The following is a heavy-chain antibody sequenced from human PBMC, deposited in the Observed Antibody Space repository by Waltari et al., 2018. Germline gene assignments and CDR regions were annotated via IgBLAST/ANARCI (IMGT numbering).Heavy chain of an antibody. CDR1: GGSFSGYY. CDR2: INHSGST. Sequence: QVQLQQWGAGLLKPSETLSLTCAVYGGSFSGYYWSWIRQPPGKGLEWIGEINHSGSTSYNPSLKSRVTISVDTSKNQFSLKLSSVTAADTAVYYCARLFLGSYSGDYWGQGTLVTVSS. CDR3: ARLFLGSYSGDY. D-gene: IGHD1-26*01. V-gene: IGHV4-34*01. J-gene: IGHJ4*02.